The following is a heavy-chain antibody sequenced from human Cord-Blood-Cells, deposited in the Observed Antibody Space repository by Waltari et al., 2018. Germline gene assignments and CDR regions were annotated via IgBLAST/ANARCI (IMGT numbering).Heavy chain of an antibody. D-gene: IGHD3-16*02. CDR3: AKVVGPTYAFDI. J-gene: IGHJ3*02. CDR1: GSPFSGNA. V-gene: IGHV3-23*01. CDR2: ISGSGGST. Sequence: EVQLLESGGGLVQPGGSRSLSWAASGSPFSGNAMSWVRQAPGKGLEWVSAISGSGGSTYYADSVKGRFTISRDNSKNTLYLQMNSLRAEDTAVYYCAKVVGPTYAFDIWGQGTMVTVSS.